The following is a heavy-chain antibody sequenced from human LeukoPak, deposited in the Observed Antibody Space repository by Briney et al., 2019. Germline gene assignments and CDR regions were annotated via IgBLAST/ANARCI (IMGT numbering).Heavy chain of an antibody. CDR3: ARAGSSGWYRYDYYYGMDV. D-gene: IGHD6-19*01. CDR1: GFTFSSYA. CDR2: ISYDGSNK. Sequence: GGSLRLSCAASGFTFSSYAMHWVRQAPGKGLEWVAVISYDGSNKYYADSVKGRFTISRDNSKNTLYLQMNSLRAEDTAVYYCARAGSSGWYRYDYYYGMDVWGQGTTVTVSS. V-gene: IGHV3-30-3*01. J-gene: IGHJ6*02.